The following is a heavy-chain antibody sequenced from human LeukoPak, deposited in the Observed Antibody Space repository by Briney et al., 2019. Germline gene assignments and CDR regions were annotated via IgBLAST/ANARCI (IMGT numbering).Heavy chain of an antibody. D-gene: IGHD3-9*01. J-gene: IGHJ3*02. V-gene: IGHV3-21*01. CDR1: GFTFSRYW. CDR2: ISSSSSYI. Sequence: GGSLRLSCAASGFTFSRYWMFWVRQAPGKGLEWVSSISSSSSYIYYADSVKGRFTISRDNAKNSLYLQMNSLRAEDTAVYYCARDGPVYLTGYRWALDAFDIWGQGTMVTVSS. CDR3: ARDGPVYLTGYRWALDAFDI.